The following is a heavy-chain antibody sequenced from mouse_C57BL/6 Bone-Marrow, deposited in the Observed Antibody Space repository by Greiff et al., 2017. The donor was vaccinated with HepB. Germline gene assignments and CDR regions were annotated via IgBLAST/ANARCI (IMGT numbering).Heavy chain of an antibody. D-gene: IGHD3-2*02. CDR1: GYTFTSYG. V-gene: IGHV1-81*01. CDR3: ARWRAQTAQATWVAY. CDR2: IYPRSGNT. J-gene: IGHJ3*01. Sequence: QVQLQQSGAELARPGASVKLSCKASGYTFTSYGISWVKQRTGQGLEWIGEIYPRSGNTYYNEKFKGKATLTADKSSSTAYMELRSLTSEDSAVYFCARWRAQTAQATWVAYWGQGTLVTVSA.